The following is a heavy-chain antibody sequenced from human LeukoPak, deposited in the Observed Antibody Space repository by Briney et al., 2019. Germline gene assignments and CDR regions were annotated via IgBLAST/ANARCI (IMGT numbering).Heavy chain of an antibody. V-gene: IGHV1-18*01. CDR2: ISAYNGNT. J-gene: IGHJ5*02. D-gene: IGHD2/OR15-2a*01. CDR1: GYTFTSYG. Sequence: ASVKVSCKASGYTFTSYGISWVRQAAGQGLEWMGWISAYNGNTIYAQKLQGRVTMTTDTSTSTAYMELRSLRSDDTAVYYCASDQYWGHISFGGGGGWLDAWGQGTLVTVSS. CDR3: ASDQYWGHISFGGGGGWLDA.